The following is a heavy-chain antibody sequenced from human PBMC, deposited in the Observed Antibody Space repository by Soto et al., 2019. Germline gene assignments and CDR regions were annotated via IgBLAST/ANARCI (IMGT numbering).Heavy chain of an antibody. D-gene: IGHD6-13*01. CDR1: SGSISSSNW. V-gene: IGHV4-4*02. CDR3: AREPRVLGYSDYYMDV. Sequence: QVQLQESGPGLVKPSGTLSLTCAVSSGSISSSNWWSWVRQPPGKGLEWIGEIYHSGSTNYNPSLKSRVTISVDKSKTQFSLKLSSATAADTAVYYCAREPRVLGYSDYYMDVWGKGTTVTVSS. J-gene: IGHJ6*03. CDR2: IYHSGST.